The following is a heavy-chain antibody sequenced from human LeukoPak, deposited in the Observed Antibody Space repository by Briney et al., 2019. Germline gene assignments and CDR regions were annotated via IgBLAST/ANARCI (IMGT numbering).Heavy chain of an antibody. CDR1: GYTFTSYG. CDR3: ASGYYDSSGYYYFDY. D-gene: IGHD3-22*01. J-gene: IGHJ4*02. Sequence: ASVKVSCKASGYTFTSYGISWVRQAPGQGLEWMGWISAYNGNTNYAQKLQGRVTMTTDTSTSTAYMELRSLRSDDTAVYYCASGYYDSSGYYYFDYWGQGTLVTVSS. CDR2: ISAYNGNT. V-gene: IGHV1-18*01.